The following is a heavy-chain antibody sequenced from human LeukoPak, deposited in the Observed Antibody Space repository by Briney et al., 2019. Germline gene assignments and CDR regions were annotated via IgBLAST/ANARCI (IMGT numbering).Heavy chain of an antibody. CDR1: GFTFSNNG. D-gene: IGHD2-8*01. CDR3: AKGLNWFDP. V-gene: IGHV3-23*01. Sequence: PGGSLRLSCVVSGFTFSNNGMSWVRQAPGKGLEWVSGLSGSGSSVYYADSGRGRLTISRDNSRNTLYLQLDSLRADDTAVYYCAKGLNWFDPWGQGTLVTVSS. J-gene: IGHJ5*02. CDR2: LSGSGSSV.